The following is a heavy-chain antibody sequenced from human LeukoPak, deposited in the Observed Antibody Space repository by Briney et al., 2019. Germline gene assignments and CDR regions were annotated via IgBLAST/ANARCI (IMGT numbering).Heavy chain of an antibody. V-gene: IGHV4-34*01. D-gene: IGHD3-22*01. Sequence: SETLSLTCAVYGGSFSGYYWSWIRQPPGKGLEWIGEINHSGSTNYNPSLKSRVTISVDTSKNQFSLKLSSVTAADTAVYYCARGRGTDHYDSSGYPFDYWGQGTLVTVSS. CDR3: ARGRGTDHYDSSGYPFDY. J-gene: IGHJ4*02. CDR2: INHSGST. CDR1: GGSFSGYY.